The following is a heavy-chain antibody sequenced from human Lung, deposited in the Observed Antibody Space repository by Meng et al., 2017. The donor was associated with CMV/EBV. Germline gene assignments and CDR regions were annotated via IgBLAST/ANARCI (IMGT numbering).Heavy chain of an antibody. D-gene: IGHD4-23*01. CDR2: TIPIFGSA. CDR1: GGTFSSYG. J-gene: IGHJ6*02. V-gene: IGHV1-69*05. Sequence: SVXVSXKASGGTFSSYGFTWVRQAPGQGLEWIGGTIPIFGSANYAQSFQGRVTISTDESTSTAYMELSSLRSDDTAVYYCARGSYGGNPDYFYFYVMDVWGQGXTVTGSS. CDR3: ARGSYGGNPDYFYFYVMDV.